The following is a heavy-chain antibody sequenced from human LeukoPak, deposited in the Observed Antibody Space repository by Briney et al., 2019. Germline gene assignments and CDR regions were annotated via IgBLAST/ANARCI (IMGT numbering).Heavy chain of an antibody. D-gene: IGHD1-26*01. CDR2: IYYSGST. J-gene: IGHJ4*02. CDR1: GVSISSYF. Sequence: PSETLSLTCTVSGVSISSYFWSWIRQPPGKGLEWIGYIYYSGSTNYNPSLKSRVTISLDTSKNQFSLKLSSVTAADTAVYYCARVEVGALDYWGQGSLVTVSS. CDR3: ARVEVGALDY. V-gene: IGHV4-59*01.